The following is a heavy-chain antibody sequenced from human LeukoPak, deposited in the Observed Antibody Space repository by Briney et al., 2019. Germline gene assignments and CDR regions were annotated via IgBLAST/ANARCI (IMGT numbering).Heavy chain of an antibody. V-gene: IGHV1-8*02. CDR1: GGTFSSYA. J-gene: IGHJ4*02. CDR3: ARGPSAGDILTGYHLDY. Sequence: ASVKVSCKASGGTFSSYAISWVRQAPGQGLEWMGWMNPNSGNTGYAQKFQGRVTMTRNTSISTAYMELSSLRSEDTAVYYCARGPSAGDILTGYHLDYWGQGTLVTVSS. D-gene: IGHD3-9*01. CDR2: MNPNSGNT.